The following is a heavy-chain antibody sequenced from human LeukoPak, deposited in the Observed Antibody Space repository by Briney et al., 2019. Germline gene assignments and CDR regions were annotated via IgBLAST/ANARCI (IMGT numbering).Heavy chain of an antibody. Sequence: SETLSLTCTVSGASISSYYWSWIRQPPGKGLEWFGYIYSSGSTNYNPSLKSRVTISVDTSKNQFSLKLSSVTAADTAVYYCAGARGTAAADFDYWGQGTLVTVSS. CDR1: GASISSYY. CDR2: IYSSGST. V-gene: IGHV4-59*01. D-gene: IGHD6-13*01. J-gene: IGHJ4*02. CDR3: AGARGTAAADFDY.